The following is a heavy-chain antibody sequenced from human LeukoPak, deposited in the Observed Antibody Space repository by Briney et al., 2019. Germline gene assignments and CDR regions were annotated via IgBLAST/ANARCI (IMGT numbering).Heavy chain of an antibody. CDR2: IYYSGST. CDR1: GGSISSYY. J-gene: IGHJ5*02. Sequence: SETLSLTCTVSGGSISSYYWSWIRQPPGKGLEWIGYIYYSGSTNYNPSLKSRVTISVDTSKNQFSLKLSSVTAADTAVYYCARVLDDILTETSWFDPWGQGTLVTVSS. CDR3: ARVLDDILTETSWFDP. V-gene: IGHV4-59*01. D-gene: IGHD3-9*01.